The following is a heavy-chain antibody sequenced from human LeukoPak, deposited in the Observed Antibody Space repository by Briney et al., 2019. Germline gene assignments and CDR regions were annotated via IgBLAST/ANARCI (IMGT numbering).Heavy chain of an antibody. CDR2: IYYTGTT. D-gene: IGHD7-27*01. CDR1: GGSVSDYY. V-gene: IGHV4-59*02. CDR3: ASRKLGNDY. J-gene: IGHJ4*02. Sequence: SETLSLTCTVSGGSVSDYYWSWIRQSPGKGLEWIGYIYYTGTTSYNPSLKSRVTISAETSKNQFFLNLISVTAADTAVYYCASRKLGNDYWGQGTLVTVSS.